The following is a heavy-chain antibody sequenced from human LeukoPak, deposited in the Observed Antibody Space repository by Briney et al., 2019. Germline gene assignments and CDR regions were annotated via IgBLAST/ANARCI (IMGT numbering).Heavy chain of an antibody. J-gene: IGHJ4*02. CDR1: GYTFTGYY. CDR2: INPNSGGT. CDR3: ARDSSGYHFDY. Sequence: ASVKVSCKASGYTFTGYYMHWVRQAPGQGLEWMGRINPNSGGTNYAQKFQGWVTMTRDTSINTAYMELSRLRSDDTAVYYCARDSSGYHFDYWGQGTLVTVSS. V-gene: IGHV1-2*04. D-gene: IGHD3-22*01.